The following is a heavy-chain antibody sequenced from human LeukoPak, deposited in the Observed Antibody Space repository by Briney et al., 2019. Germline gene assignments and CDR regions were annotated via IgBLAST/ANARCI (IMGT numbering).Heavy chain of an antibody. J-gene: IGHJ4*02. CDR1: GFTFDDYA. D-gene: IGHD5-18*01. CDR2: ISWNSGSI. V-gene: IGHV3-9*01. CDR3: AKDRTDVDTAMVTN. Sequence: GGSLRLSCAASGFTFDDYAMHWVRQAPGKGLEWVSGISWNSGSIGYADSVKGRFTISRDNAKNSLYLQMNSLRAEDTALYHCAKDRTDVDTAMVTNWGQGTLVTVSS.